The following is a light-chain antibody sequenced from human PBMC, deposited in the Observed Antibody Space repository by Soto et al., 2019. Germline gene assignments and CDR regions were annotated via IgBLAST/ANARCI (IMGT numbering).Light chain of an antibody. CDR3: QVWESSSDQVV. J-gene: IGLJ2*01. Sequence: SYELTQPPSVSVAPGQTAKITCGGNNIESKSVHWYQQKAGQAPVLVVHDDSERPSGIPERFSGSNSANTATLTINRVEAGDEADYYCQVWESSSDQVVFAGGTKLTVL. CDR2: DDS. V-gene: IGLV3-21*02. CDR1: NIESKS.